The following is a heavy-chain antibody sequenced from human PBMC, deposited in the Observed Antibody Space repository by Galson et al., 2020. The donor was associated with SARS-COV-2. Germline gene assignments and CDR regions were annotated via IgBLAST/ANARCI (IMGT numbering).Heavy chain of an antibody. D-gene: IGHD1-1*01. V-gene: IGHV2-26*01. J-gene: IGHJ6*02. CDR1: GFSLTNVRMG. CDR2: IFASDEK. CDR3: ARSLDDNWNANCMDV. Sequence: SGPTLVKPTATLTLTCTVSGFSLTNVRMGVSWIRQPPGKALEWLAYIFASDEKSYRTSLRSRLTISRDTSKSQVVLTMTNIDPGETATYFCARSLDDNWNANCMDVWGQVTTVTVSS.